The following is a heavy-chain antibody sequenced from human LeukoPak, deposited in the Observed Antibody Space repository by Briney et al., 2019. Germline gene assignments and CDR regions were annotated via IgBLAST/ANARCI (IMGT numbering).Heavy chain of an antibody. J-gene: IGHJ4*02. CDR1: GFTFSSYE. Sequence: PGGSLRLSCAASGFTFSSYEMKWVRQAPGKGLEWVSYISSSGSTTSYADSVKGRFTISRDNAKNSLYLQMNSLRAEDTAVYYCARDQYDGYAFDYWGQGTLITVSS. V-gene: IGHV3-48*03. D-gene: IGHD5-24*01. CDR3: ARDQYDGYAFDY. CDR2: ISSSGSTT.